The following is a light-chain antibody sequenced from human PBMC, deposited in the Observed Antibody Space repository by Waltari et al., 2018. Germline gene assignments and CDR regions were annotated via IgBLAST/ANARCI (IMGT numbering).Light chain of an antibody. CDR3: CSYAGSYTWV. J-gene: IGLJ3*02. V-gene: IGLV2-11*01. CDR2: DVS. CDR1: SSDFGGYNY. Sequence: QSALTQPRSVSGSPGQSVTISCTGTSSDFGGYNYVSWYQQNPGKAPKLMIYDVSKRPSGVPDRFSGSKSGNTASLTISGLQAEDEADYYCCSYAGSYTWVFGGGTKLTVL.